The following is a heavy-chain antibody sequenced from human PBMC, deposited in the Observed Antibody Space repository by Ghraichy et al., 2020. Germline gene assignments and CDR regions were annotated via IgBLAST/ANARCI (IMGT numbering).Heavy chain of an antibody. Sequence: SVKVSCKASGYTFTSYDINWVRQATGQGLEWMGWMNPNSGNTGYAQKFQGRVTMTRNTSISTAYMELSSLRSEDTAVYYCARRFITIFGDNGGADYYYYGMDVWGQGTTVTVSS. J-gene: IGHJ6*02. CDR3: ARRFITIFGDNGGADYYYYGMDV. CDR1: GYTFTSYD. D-gene: IGHD3-3*01. V-gene: IGHV1-8*01. CDR2: MNPNSGNT.